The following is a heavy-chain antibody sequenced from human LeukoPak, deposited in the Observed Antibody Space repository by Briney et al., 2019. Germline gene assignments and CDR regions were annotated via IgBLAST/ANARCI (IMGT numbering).Heavy chain of an antibody. CDR1: GFTFSDYY. J-gene: IGHJ6*03. Sequence: GGSLRLSCAASGFTFSDYYMSWIRQAPGKGLEWVSYISSSGSTIYYADSVQGRFTISRDNAKNSLYLQMNSLRAEDTAVYYCARDFYGSGSNYMDVWGKGTTVTVSS. D-gene: IGHD3-10*01. CDR2: ISSSGSTI. V-gene: IGHV3-11*04. CDR3: ARDFYGSGSNYMDV.